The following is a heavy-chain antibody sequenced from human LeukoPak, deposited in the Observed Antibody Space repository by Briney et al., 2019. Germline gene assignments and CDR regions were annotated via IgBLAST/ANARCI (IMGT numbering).Heavy chain of an antibody. V-gene: IGHV4-59*08. CDR2: IFHTGDT. CDR1: GVSITDYY. J-gene: IGHJ4*02. Sequence: SETLSLTCTVSGVSITDYYWSWIRQPPGKGLEWIAYIFHTGDTRYNPSLKSRITISLDTSKNQFSLKLNSVTAADTAVYYCARGGYSSSWYYFDYWGQGTLVTVSS. CDR3: ARGGYSSSWYYFDY. D-gene: IGHD6-13*01.